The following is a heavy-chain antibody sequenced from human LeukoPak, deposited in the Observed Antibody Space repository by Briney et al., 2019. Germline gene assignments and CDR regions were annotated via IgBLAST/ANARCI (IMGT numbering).Heavy chain of an antibody. D-gene: IGHD2-2*02. Sequence: GGSLRLSCAASGFTFSSYAMSWVRQAPGKGLEWVSAISGSGGSTYYADSVKGRFTISRDNSKNTLYLQMNSLRAEDTAVYYCAKEYCSSTSCYTGNYYYYYYTDVWGKGTTVTVSS. CDR1: GFTFSSYA. CDR3: AKEYCSSTSCYTGNYYYYYYTDV. J-gene: IGHJ6*03. V-gene: IGHV3-23*01. CDR2: ISGSGGST.